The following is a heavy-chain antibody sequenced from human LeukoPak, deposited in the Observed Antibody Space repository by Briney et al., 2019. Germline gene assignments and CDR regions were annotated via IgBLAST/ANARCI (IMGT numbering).Heavy chain of an antibody. Sequence: PSETLSLTCAVYGGSFSGYYWSWIRQPPGKGLEWIGVINHSGSSNYNPSLKSRVTISVDTSKNQFSLKLSSVTAADTAVYYCARGFPDIVVVVAAHEPYYFDYWGQGTLVTVSS. D-gene: IGHD2-15*01. J-gene: IGHJ4*02. CDR2: INHSGSS. CDR1: GGSFSGYY. V-gene: IGHV4-34*01. CDR3: ARGFPDIVVVVAAHEPYYFDY.